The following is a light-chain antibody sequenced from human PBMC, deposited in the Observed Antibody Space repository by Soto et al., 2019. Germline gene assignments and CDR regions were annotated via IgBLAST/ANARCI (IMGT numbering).Light chain of an antibody. J-gene: IGKJ2*01. V-gene: IGKV3-20*01. CDR2: GAS. Sequence: EIVLTQSPGTLSLSPGERATLSCRASQSVSSNYLAWYQQRPGQAPRVLIYGASSRATGIPDMFSGSGSGTDFTLTISRLEPEDFAVYFCHHYGNSPPNTFGQGTKVEIK. CDR1: QSVSSNY. CDR3: HHYGNSPPNT.